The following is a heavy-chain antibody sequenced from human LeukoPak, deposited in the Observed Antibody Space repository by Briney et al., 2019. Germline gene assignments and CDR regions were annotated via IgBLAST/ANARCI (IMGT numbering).Heavy chain of an antibody. Sequence: GGSLRLSCAASGFTLSTYAMHWVRQAPGKGLEYVSAISSNGGSTYYANSVKGRFTISRDNSKNTLYLQMGSLRAEDMAVYYCARVGYSGYDGFDYWGQGTLVTVSS. CDR3: ARVGYSGYDGFDY. CDR1: GFTLSTYA. V-gene: IGHV3-64*01. CDR2: ISSNGGST. J-gene: IGHJ4*02. D-gene: IGHD5-12*01.